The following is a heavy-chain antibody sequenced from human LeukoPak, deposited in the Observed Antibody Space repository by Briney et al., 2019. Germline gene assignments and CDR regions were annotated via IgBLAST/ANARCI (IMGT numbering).Heavy chain of an antibody. V-gene: IGHV3-23*01. CDR1: GFTFTTYA. CDR3: GRLSGTSGTTSRVLHY. D-gene: IGHD1-1*01. J-gene: IGHJ4*02. Sequence: GGSLRLSCAASGFTFTTYAMIWVRQAPGKGLEWVSAISGSGDDTYYADSVRGRVTVSRDNSQNTLSLQMNSLRAEDTAVYYCGRLSGTSGTTSRVLHYWGQGSLVTVSS. CDR2: ISGSGDDT.